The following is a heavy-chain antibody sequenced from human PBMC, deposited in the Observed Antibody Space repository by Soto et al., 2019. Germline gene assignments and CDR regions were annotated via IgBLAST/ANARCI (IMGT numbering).Heavy chain of an antibody. CDR3: ARDDTLDAFDI. V-gene: IGHV3-21*01. J-gene: IGHJ3*02. CDR2: ISSSSSYI. Sequence: SLRLSCAASGFTFSSYSMNWVRQAPGKGLEWVSSISSSSSYIYYADSVKGRFTISRDNAKNSLYLQMNSLRAEDTAVYYCARDDTLDAFDIWGQGTMVTVSS. CDR1: GFTFSSYS.